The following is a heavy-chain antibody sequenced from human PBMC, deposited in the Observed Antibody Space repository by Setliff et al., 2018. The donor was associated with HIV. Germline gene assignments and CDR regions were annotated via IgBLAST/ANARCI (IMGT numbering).Heavy chain of an antibody. J-gene: IGHJ4*02. V-gene: IGHV1-18*01. Sequence: ASVKVSCKASGYTFTNFGITWVRQAPGQGLEWMGWVSPYNGNTNYAPELHGRVTMTTDTSTSTASLELRSLRSDDTAVYYCARDRIPSKWLLESDYWGQGTLVTVSS. CDR1: GYTFTNFG. CDR2: VSPYNGNT. CDR3: ARDRIPSKWLLESDY. D-gene: IGHD3-22*01.